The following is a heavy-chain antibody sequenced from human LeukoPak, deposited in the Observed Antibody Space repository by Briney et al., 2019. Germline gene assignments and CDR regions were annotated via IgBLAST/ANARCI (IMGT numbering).Heavy chain of an antibody. CDR1: GFTFSSYG. V-gene: IGHV3-23*01. Sequence: QPGGSLRLSCAASGFTFSSYGMHWVRQAPGKGLEWVSAISGSGGSTYYADSVKGRFTISRDNSKNTLYLQMNSLRAEDTAVYYCAKDGSGYLNWFDPWGQGTLVTVSS. CDR3: AKDGSGYLNWFDP. J-gene: IGHJ5*02. D-gene: IGHD5-12*01. CDR2: ISGSGGST.